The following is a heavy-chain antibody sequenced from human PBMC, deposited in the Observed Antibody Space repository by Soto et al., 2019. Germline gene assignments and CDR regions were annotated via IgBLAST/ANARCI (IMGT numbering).Heavy chain of an antibody. V-gene: IGHV4-38-2*01. CDR3: ARLPYSYSGYDETYFDY. CDR1: GYSLTSGYY. CDR2: IYHSGST. D-gene: IGHD5-12*01. Sequence: SETLSLTCAVAGYSLTSGYYWGWIRQPPGKGLEWIGSIYHSGSTYYNPSLKSRVTISVDTPQKLFSLKLSSVTAADTAVYYCARLPYSYSGYDETYFDYWGQGTLVTVSS. J-gene: IGHJ4*02.